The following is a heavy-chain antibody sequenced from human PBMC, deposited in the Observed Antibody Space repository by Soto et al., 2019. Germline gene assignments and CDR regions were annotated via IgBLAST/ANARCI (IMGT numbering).Heavy chain of an antibody. CDR1: GGTFSTYY. V-gene: IGHV1-69*01. Sequence: QVQLVQSGAEVKKPGSSVKVSCKASGGTFSTYYISWVRQAPGQGLEWMGGSPPIFGTSKYAKNFQGRCTITADESTSTAYMERSSLRADDTAEDYCAIGGPYPKSSYYYGMDVWGQGTTVTVSS. J-gene: IGHJ6*02. CDR3: AIGGPYPKSSYYYGMDV. CDR2: SPPIFGTS.